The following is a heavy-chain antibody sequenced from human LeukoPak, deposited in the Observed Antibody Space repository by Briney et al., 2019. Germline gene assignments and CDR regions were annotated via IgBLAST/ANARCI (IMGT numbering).Heavy chain of an antibody. CDR3: ARVIGSYGDSAY. V-gene: IGHV3-7*01. CDR2: IKYDGSDK. D-gene: IGHD3-16*01. Sequence: GGSLKLSCSASGFTFSGFWMSWVREAPTKGLEWVANIKYDGSDKRYVDSVKGRLTVSRDNANNSLYLQMNSLRAEDTAVYYCARVIGSYGDSAYWGQGTLVTVSS. CDR1: GFTFSGFW. J-gene: IGHJ4*02.